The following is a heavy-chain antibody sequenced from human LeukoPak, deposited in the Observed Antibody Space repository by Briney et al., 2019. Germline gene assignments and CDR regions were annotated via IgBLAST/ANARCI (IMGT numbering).Heavy chain of an antibody. CDR2: LSHQGTAE. Sequence: GGSLRLSCAASGFPFSLYGMQWVRQAPGKGLEWVAYLSHQGTAENYADSVKGRFTIARDNSKNTLYLQKSSLRAEDTALYYCAKKGADAYCGGGSCFDYWGQGTLVTVSS. CDR3: AKKGADAYCGGGSCFDY. J-gene: IGHJ4*02. V-gene: IGHV3-30*18. CDR1: GFPFSLYG. D-gene: IGHD2-21*01.